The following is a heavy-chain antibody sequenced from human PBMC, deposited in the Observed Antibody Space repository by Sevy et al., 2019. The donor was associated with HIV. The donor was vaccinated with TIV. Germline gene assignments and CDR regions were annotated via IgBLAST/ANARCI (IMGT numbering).Heavy chain of an antibody. CDR1: GFTFSKYS. V-gene: IGHV3-23*01. J-gene: IGHJ4*02. CDR2: LSFGGGGI. Sequence: GGSLRLSCAASGFTFSKYSMSWVRQPPGKGLEWVSTLSFGGGGIYYADSVKGRFTISRDNSKSSVYLQMNNLRPGDTAVYYCAGEGCTKPHDYWGQGTLVTVSS. CDR3: AGEGCTKPHDY. D-gene: IGHD2-8*01.